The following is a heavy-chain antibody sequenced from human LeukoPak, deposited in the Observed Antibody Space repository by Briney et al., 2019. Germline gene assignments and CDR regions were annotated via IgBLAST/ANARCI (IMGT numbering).Heavy chain of an antibody. J-gene: IGHJ3*01. Sequence: GGSLRLSCAASGFTFTDYYMGWIRQAPGKGLEWLSYISGSGTTIFYADSVKGRFTISRDNAKNSVDLQMNSLRAEDTAVYYCGRDFGLVGTKRSFDLWGQGAMVTVSS. V-gene: IGHV3-11*01. CDR2: ISGSGTTI. CDR1: GFTFTDYY. CDR3: GRDFGLVGTKRSFDL. D-gene: IGHD1-7*01.